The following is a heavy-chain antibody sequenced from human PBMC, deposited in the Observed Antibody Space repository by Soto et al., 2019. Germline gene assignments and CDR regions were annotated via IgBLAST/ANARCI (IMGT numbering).Heavy chain of an antibody. D-gene: IGHD6-13*01. J-gene: IGHJ5*02. CDR3: AKVGQGSSWYPAYNWFDP. Sequence: GGSLRLSCAASGFTFSSYAMSWVRQAPGKGLEWVSAISGSGGSTYYADSVKGRFTISRDNSKNTLYLQMNSLRAEDTAVYYCAKVGQGSSWYPAYNWFDPWGQGTLVTVSS. CDR2: ISGSGGST. V-gene: IGHV3-23*01. CDR1: GFTFSSYA.